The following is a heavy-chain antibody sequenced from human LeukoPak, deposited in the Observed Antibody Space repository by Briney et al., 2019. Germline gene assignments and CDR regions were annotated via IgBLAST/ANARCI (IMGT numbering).Heavy chain of an antibody. CDR1: GYTFTSYG. CDR3: ARGSFLGTSSWFDP. J-gene: IGHJ5*02. CDR2: ISPNRGDT. D-gene: IGHD2-8*01. V-gene: IGHV1-18*01. Sequence: ASVKVSCKASGYTFTSYGISWVRQAPGQGLEWMGWISPNRGDTNYAQKFKGRVTMTTDTSLNTIYMELRSLRLDDTAVYFCARGSFLGTSSWFDPWGQGTLVTVSS.